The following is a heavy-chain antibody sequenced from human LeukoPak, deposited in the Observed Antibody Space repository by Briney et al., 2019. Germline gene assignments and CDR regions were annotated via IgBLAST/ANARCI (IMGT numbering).Heavy chain of an antibody. CDR2: INHSGST. CDR3: SLGYYFDY. V-gene: IGHV4-34*01. Sequence: SETLSLTCAVYGGSFSGYYWSWIRQPPGKGLEWMGEINHSGSTNYNPSLKSRVTISVDTSKNQFSLKLSSVTAADTAVYYCSLGYYFDYWGQGTLVTVSS. CDR1: GGSFSGYY. J-gene: IGHJ4*02. D-gene: IGHD3-16*01.